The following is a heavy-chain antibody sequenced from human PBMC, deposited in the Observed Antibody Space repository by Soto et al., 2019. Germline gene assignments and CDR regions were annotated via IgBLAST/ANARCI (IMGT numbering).Heavy chain of an antibody. CDR3: ATSYGSGYRAFDY. CDR1: GDTFSFYS. J-gene: IGHJ4*02. V-gene: IGHV1-69*04. D-gene: IGHD3-10*01. Sequence: QVQLVQSGAEVKRPGSSVKVSCKASGDTFSFYSINWVRQAPGLGLEWMGRVNPILSMSNYAQRFKGRVTMTADKSTITAYMELSGLRSEDTAMYYCATSYGSGYRAFDYWGQGALVTVSS. CDR2: VNPILSMS.